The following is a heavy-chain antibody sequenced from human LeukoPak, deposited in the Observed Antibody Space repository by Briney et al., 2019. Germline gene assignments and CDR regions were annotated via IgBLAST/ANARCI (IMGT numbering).Heavy chain of an antibody. Sequence: GLSLRLFHAASVFIFRSYSMNGVREAPGKGLEWVSAISGSGGHTYYADSAKDQFTISRDNSNNTLHLQLNSLSVEDTAVYHCAKDHLPGIVGAGRDYWGQGTLVTVSS. CDR1: VFIFRSYS. CDR3: AKDHLPGIVGAGRDY. V-gene: IGHV3-23*01. CDR2: ISGSGGHT. J-gene: IGHJ4*02. D-gene: IGHD6-19*01.